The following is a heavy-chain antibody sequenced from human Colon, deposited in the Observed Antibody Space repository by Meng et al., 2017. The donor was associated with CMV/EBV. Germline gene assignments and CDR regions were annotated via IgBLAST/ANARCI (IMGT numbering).Heavy chain of an antibody. Sequence: GGSLRLSCTASGFTFSDYAMNWVRQAPGKGLEWVSDISGSGGSSNHADAVKGRFATSRDNAKNTLYLEMNSLRVEDTAIYYCAKDLFTSYCSAALCPPPEALHIWGHGTMVTVSS. V-gene: IGHV3-23*01. CDR3: AKDLFTSYCSAALCPPPEALHI. CDR2: ISGSGGSS. J-gene: IGHJ3*02. D-gene: IGHD6-19*01. CDR1: GFTFSDYA.